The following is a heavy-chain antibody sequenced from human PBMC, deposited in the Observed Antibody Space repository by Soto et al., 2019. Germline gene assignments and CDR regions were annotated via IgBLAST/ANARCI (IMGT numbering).Heavy chain of an antibody. CDR1: GFSFNTRGVG. Sequence: QITLKEPGPSLIKPTQTLALTCTFSGFSFNTRGVGVAWIRQPPGKTLEWLAVIYWDNDRRYRPSLTDRLSITKDMSKKQVVLTMTNVDPVDTGTYYCAHLVPGPLSFAYWGQGALVTVSS. CDR2: IYWDNDR. V-gene: IGHV2-5*02. D-gene: IGHD6-19*01. CDR3: AHLVPGPLSFAY. J-gene: IGHJ4*02.